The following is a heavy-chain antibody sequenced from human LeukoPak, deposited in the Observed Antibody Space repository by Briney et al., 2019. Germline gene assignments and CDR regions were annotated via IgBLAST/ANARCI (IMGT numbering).Heavy chain of an antibody. J-gene: IGHJ4*02. CDR3: ARDEGITGRYDY. CDR2: INPNRGVA. V-gene: IGHV1-2*02. D-gene: IGHD1-20*01. Sequence: ASVRVSCKASGYNFIDYYIHWVRHAPGQGLEWLGWINPNRGVAKYAQKFQGSVSMTRDTSIRTAYMDLTRLRSDDTAVYYCARDEGITGRYDYWGQGSLVTVSS. CDR1: GYNFIDYY.